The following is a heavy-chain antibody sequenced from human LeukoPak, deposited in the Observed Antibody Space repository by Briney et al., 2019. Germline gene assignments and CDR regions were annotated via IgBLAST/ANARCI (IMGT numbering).Heavy chain of an antibody. J-gene: IGHJ4*02. V-gene: IGHV3-15*01. CDR3: TRIIKSGSFDY. CDR2: IKSKTDGGTT. D-gene: IGHD1-26*01. CDR1: GFTFSSYG. Sequence: GGSLRLSCAASGFTFSSYGMHWVRQAPGRGLEWVGRIKSKTDGGTTDYAAPVKGRFTISRDDSKNTLYLQMNSLKIEDTAVYYCTRIIKSGSFDYWGQGVLVTVSS.